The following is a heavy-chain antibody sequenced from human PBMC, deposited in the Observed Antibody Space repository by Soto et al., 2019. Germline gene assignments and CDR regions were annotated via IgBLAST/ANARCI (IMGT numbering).Heavy chain of an antibody. Sequence: QLQLQESGPGLVKPSETLSLTCTVSGGSISSSSYYWGWIRQPPGKGLEWIGSIYYSGSTYYNPSLKIRVTISVDTSKNQFSLKLSSVTAADTAVYYCARQTAAAGTGASFDYWGQGTLVTVSS. CDR3: ARQTAAAGTGASFDY. D-gene: IGHD6-13*01. J-gene: IGHJ4*02. CDR1: GGSISSSSYY. V-gene: IGHV4-39*01. CDR2: IYYSGST.